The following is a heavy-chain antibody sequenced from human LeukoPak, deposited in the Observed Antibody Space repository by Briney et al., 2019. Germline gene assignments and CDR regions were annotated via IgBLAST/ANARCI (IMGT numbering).Heavy chain of an antibody. Sequence: SETLSLTCTVSGGSISSGGYFWSWIRQHPGKGLEWIGYIYYTGSTNYNPSLKSRVTMSVNTSKNQFSLKLSSVTAADTAVYYCARTRGSSSWWGGWFDPWGQGTLVTVSS. V-gene: IGHV4-61*08. CDR1: GGSISSGGYF. CDR2: IYYTGST. CDR3: ARTRGSSSWWGGWFDP. J-gene: IGHJ5*02. D-gene: IGHD6-13*01.